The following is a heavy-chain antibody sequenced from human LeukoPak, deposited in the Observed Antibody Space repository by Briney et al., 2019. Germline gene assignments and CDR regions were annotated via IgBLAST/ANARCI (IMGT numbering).Heavy chain of an antibody. V-gene: IGHV1-2*04. J-gene: IGHJ4*02. D-gene: IGHD1-26*01. Sequence: ASVKVSCKASGYTFTGYYMHWVRQAPGQGLEWMGWINPNSGGTNYAQKFQGWVTMTRDTSISTAYMELSRLRSDDTAVYYCAREMASGSYSTIDYWGQGTLVTVSS. CDR3: AREMASGSYSTIDY. CDR1: GYTFTGYY. CDR2: INPNSGGT.